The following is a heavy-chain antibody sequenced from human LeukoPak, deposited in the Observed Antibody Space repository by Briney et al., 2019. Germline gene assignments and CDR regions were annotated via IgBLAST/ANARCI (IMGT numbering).Heavy chain of an antibody. CDR3: ARDTGATKDY. CDR2: IYYSGST. V-gene: IGHV4-39*07. J-gene: IGHJ4*02. CDR1: GGSISSSSYY. D-gene: IGHD1-26*01. Sequence: SETLSLTCTVSGGSISSSSYYWGWIRQPPGKGLEWIGSIYYSGSTYYNPSLKSRVTISVDTSKNQFSLKLSSVTAADTAVYYCARDTGATKDYWGQGTLVTVSS.